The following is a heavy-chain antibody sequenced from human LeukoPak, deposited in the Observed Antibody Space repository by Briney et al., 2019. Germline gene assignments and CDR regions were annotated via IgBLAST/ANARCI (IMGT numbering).Heavy chain of an antibody. CDR1: GFTFSSYG. D-gene: IGHD3-10*01. V-gene: IGHV3-33*06. CDR3: AKDHYGSGSYIDY. Sequence: PGRSLRLSCAASGFTFSSYGMHWVRQAPGKGLEWVAVIWYDGSNKYYADSVKGRFTISRDNSKNTLYLQMNSLGAEDTAVYYCAKDHYGSGSYIDYWGQGTLVTVSS. CDR2: IWYDGSNK. J-gene: IGHJ4*02.